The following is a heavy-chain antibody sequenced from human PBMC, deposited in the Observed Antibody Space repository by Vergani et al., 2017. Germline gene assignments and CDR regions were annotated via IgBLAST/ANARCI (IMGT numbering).Heavy chain of an antibody. V-gene: IGHV1-69*01. CDR1: GGTFSSYA. CDR3: ATGAVAARLGLRNWFDP. D-gene: IGHD6-6*01. CDR2: IIPIFGTA. Sequence: QVQLVQSGAEVKKPGSSVKVSCKASGGTFSSYATSWVRQAPGQGLEWMGGIIPIFGTANYAQKFQGRVTITADESTSTAYMELSSLRSEDTAVYYCATGAVAARLGLRNWFDPWGQGTLVTVSS. J-gene: IGHJ5*02.